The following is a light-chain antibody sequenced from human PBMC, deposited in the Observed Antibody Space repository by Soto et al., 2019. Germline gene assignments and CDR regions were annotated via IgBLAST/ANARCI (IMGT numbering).Light chain of an antibody. CDR1: QSVGSS. CDR2: DIF. V-gene: IGKV3D-15*01. Sequence: EIVRTQSPATLSVPPGERATLSCRARQSVGSSLAWYQQKPGHAHRLVIYDIFTRATGVPTRISGSGSGTEFTLNVRSLQSEDFAVYYCQQYTSWALTFGGGNKVESK. CDR3: QQYTSWALT. J-gene: IGKJ4*01.